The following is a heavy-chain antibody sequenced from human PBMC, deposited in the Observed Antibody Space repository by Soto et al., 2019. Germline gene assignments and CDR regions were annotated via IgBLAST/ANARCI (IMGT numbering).Heavy chain of an antibody. J-gene: IGHJ1*01. D-gene: IGHD2-2*02. CDR1: GFTFSSYA. CDR3: AKVPRPYCSSTSCYTYYFQH. Sequence: EVQLLESGGDLVQPGGSLRLSCAASGFTFSSYAMSWVRQAPGKGLEWVSAISGSGGSTYYADSVKGRFTISRDNSKNTLYLQMNSLRAEDTAVYYCAKVPRPYCSSTSCYTYYFQHWGQGTLVTVSS. CDR2: ISGSGGST. V-gene: IGHV3-23*01.